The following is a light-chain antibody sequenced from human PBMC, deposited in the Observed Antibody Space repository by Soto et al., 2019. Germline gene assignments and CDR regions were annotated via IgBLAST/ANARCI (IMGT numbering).Light chain of an antibody. J-gene: IGKJ2*01. CDR3: QQYINWPPYT. CDR2: GAS. V-gene: IGKV3-15*01. Sequence: EIVMTQSPAILSVSPGERVTLSCRASQSLRGHLAWYQQKLGQAPRLLIYGASTRAAGIPARFSGSGSGTEFKLTIDSLQSEDFAVYYCQQYINWPPYTLGQGTRLEI. CDR1: QSLRGH.